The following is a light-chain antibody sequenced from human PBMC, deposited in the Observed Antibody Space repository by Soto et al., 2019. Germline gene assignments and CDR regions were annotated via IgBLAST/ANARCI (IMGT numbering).Light chain of an antibody. CDR2: DAS. J-gene: IGKJ4*01. V-gene: IGKV3-11*01. CDR3: QQRSNRPPLT. Sequence: EIVLTQSPATLSLSPGERATLSCRASQSISNNLAWYQQKRGQPPRLLIYDASNRATGIPARFSGRGSGTVFTLTISRREPQDFAVYYCQQRSNRPPLTFGGGTKVEIK. CDR1: QSISNN.